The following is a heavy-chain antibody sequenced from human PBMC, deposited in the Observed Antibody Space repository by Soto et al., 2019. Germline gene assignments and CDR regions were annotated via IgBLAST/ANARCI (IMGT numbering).Heavy chain of an antibody. J-gene: IGHJ4*02. CDR2: MSGSVDST. CDR3: AKETSSSCFPLDD. D-gene: IGHD6-13*01. CDR1: GFAFSNYA. V-gene: IGHV3-23*01. Sequence: EVQLLQSGGGLVQPGGSLRLSCTASGFAFSNYAMSWVRQAPGKGLEWVAAMSGSVDSTFYADSVKGRFTISRDNSRNTLYLQMNRLRAEDTAVYDCAKETSSSCFPLDDWGQGTLVTVSS.